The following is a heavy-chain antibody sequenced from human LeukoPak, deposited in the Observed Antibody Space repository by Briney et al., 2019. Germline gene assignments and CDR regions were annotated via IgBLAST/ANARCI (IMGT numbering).Heavy chain of an antibody. CDR2: IYYSGST. V-gene: IGHV4-31*03. D-gene: IGHD6-19*01. Sequence: PSETLSLTCTVSGGSISSGGYYWSWIRQHPGTGLEWIGYIYYSGSTYYNPSLKSRVTISVDTSKNQFSLKLSSVTAADTAVYYCARVTYSSGWYVDYWGQGTLVTVSS. CDR3: ARVTYSSGWYVDY. CDR1: GGSISSGGYY. J-gene: IGHJ4*02.